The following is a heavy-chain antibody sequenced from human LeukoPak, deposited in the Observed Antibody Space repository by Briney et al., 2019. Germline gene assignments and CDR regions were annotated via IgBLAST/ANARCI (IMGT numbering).Heavy chain of an antibody. V-gene: IGHV4-4*07. CDR1: GGSIGWDY. Sequence: PSETLSLTCTVSGGSIGWDYWSWIRQSAGKGLEWIGRIYKSGSTNYNPSFRRRVTMSVDTSKNQFSLHVTPVTAADTAVYYCAREEYFQDSNGYSYYFHSWGQGSLVTVSS. CDR2: IYKSGST. D-gene: IGHD3-22*01. J-gene: IGHJ4*02. CDR3: AREEYFQDSNGYSYYFHS.